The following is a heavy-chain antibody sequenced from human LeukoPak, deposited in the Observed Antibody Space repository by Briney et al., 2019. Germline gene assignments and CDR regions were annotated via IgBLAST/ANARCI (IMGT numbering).Heavy chain of an antibody. V-gene: IGHV1-2*02. CDR3: ARDLGHSSGWYGGAFDI. D-gene: IGHD6-19*01. CDR2: INPNSGGT. CDR1: GYTFTGYY. J-gene: IGHJ3*02. Sequence: ASVKASCKAAGYTFTGYYMHWVRQSPGQRLEWRGWINPNSGGTNYAKKFQGRVTMTRDTSISTAYMELSRLRSDDTAVYYCARDLGHSSGWYGGAFDIWGQGTMVTVSS.